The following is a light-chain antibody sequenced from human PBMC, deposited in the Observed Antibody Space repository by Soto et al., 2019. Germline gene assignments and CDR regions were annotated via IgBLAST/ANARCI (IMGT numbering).Light chain of an antibody. CDR3: CAYVSSNTLL. CDR2: EGS. J-gene: IGLJ3*02. V-gene: IGLV2-23*01. Sequence: QSVLTQPASVSGSPGQSITISCTGTSSDVGGYDLVSWYQQHPGKAPKLIIYEGSKRPSGISNRFSGSKSGNTASLIISGLQDDDEGDYYCCAYVSSNTLLFGGGTKVTVL. CDR1: SSDVGGYDL.